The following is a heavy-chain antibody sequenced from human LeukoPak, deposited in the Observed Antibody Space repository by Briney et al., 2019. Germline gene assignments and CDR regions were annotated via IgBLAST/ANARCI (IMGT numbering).Heavy chain of an antibody. Sequence: PGGSLRLSCAASGFTFSSYSMNWVRQAPGKGLEWVSYISSSSSTIYYADSVKGRFTISRDNSKNTLYLQMNSLRAEDTAVYYCAKDGDCSSTSCYGPRNYYYGMDVWGQGTTVTVSS. CDR3: AKDGDCSSTSCYGPRNYYYGMDV. V-gene: IGHV3-48*01. CDR1: GFTFSSYS. D-gene: IGHD2-2*01. J-gene: IGHJ6*02. CDR2: ISSSSSTI.